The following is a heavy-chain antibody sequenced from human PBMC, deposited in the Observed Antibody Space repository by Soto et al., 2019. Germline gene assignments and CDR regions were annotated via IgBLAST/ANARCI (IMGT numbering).Heavy chain of an antibody. V-gene: IGHV3-53*02. J-gene: IGHJ6*02. CDR1: GLSVSSSD. D-gene: IGHD6-6*01. Sequence: EVHLVETGGGLIQPGGSLRLSCAASGLSVSSSDMSWVRQASGKGLEWVSVIYSGGSTHDADSVKGRFTISRDNSKNTVHLQMNSLRVDDTGVYFCSTSSRNEYHFAMDAWCQGTTVIVSS. CDR2: IYSGGST. CDR3: STSSRNEYHFAMDA.